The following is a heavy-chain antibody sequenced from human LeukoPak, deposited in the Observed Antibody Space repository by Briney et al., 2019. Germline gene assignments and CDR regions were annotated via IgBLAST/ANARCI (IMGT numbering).Heavy chain of an antibody. CDR3: ARDDVLSLGISFDL. CDR1: GFTVSSNF. J-gene: IGHJ2*01. V-gene: IGHV3-66*01. Sequence: GGSLRLSCAVSGFTVSSNFMSWVRQAPGKGPEWVSVIYTSGITYYADSVEGRFTISRDNAKHSLYLQMNSLRAEDTAVYYCARDDVLSLGISFDLWGRGTLVTVSS. CDR2: IYTSGIT. D-gene: IGHD3-10*02.